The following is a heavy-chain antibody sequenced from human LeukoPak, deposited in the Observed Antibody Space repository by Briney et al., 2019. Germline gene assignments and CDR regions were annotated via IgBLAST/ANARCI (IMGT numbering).Heavy chain of an antibody. CDR1: GGTFSSYA. D-gene: IGHD3-16*02. V-gene: IGHV1-69*05. J-gene: IGHJ4*02. CDR2: IIPIFGTA. CDR3: ARGAPSEYDYVWGSYRPSFDY. Sequence: GASVKVSCKASGGTFSSYAISWVRQAPGQGLEWMGGIIPIFGTANYAQKFQGRVTITTDESTSTAYMELSSLRSEDTAVYYCARGAPSEYDYVWGSYRPSFDYWGQGTLVTVSS.